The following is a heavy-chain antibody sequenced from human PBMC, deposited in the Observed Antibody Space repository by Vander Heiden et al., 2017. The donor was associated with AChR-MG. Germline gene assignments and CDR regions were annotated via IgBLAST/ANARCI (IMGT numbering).Heavy chain of an antibody. D-gene: IGHD6-13*01. CDR2: ISVSGGST. Sequence: EVQLLESGGGLVQPGGSLRLSCPASGFPFGGYAMGWVRQAQGRGLEWVSAISVSGGSTYYADSVKGRFTISRDNSKNTLYLQMNSLRAEDTAVYYCAKGVAAAGTVGSDYWGQGTLVTVSS. CDR3: AKGVAAAGTVGSDY. J-gene: IGHJ4*02. V-gene: IGHV3-23*01. CDR1: GFPFGGYA.